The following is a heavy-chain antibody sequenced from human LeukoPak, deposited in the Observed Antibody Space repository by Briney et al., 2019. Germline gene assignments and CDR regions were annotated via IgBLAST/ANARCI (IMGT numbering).Heavy chain of an antibody. Sequence: GGSLRLPCSASGFTFSSYAMHWVGQAPGKGLEYVSAISSNGGNTYYADSVKGRFTISRDNSKNTLYLQMSSLRAEDTAVYYCVASGSYYYYFDYWGQGTLVTVSS. CDR3: VASGSYYYYFDY. CDR1: GFTFSSYA. J-gene: IGHJ4*02. V-gene: IGHV3-64D*06. CDR2: ISSNGGNT. D-gene: IGHD3-10*01.